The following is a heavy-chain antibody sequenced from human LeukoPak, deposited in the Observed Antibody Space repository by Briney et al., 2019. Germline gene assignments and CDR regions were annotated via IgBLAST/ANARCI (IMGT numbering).Heavy chain of an antibody. CDR1: GFTFSSSA. V-gene: IGHV3-30-3*01. CDR3: ARGYSSSWYNWLDP. CDR2: ILYDGSNK. J-gene: IGHJ5*02. D-gene: IGHD6-13*01. Sequence: GGSLRLSCAASGFTFSSSAMHWVRQAPGKGLEWVAVILYDGSNKYYADSVKGRFTISRDNFKNTLYLQMNSLRVEDTAMYYCARGYSSSWYNWLDPWGQGTLVTVSS.